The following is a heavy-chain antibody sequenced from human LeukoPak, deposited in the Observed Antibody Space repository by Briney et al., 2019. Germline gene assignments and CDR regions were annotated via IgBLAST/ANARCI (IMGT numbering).Heavy chain of an antibody. Sequence: GGSLRLSCAASGFTFSSYSMNWVRQAPGKGLEWVSQISRSSSTIYYADSVKGRFTISRDNAKNSLYLQMNTLRAEDTAVYYCARDEYSSSRSTHWGQGALVTVSS. CDR3: ARDEYSSSRSTH. D-gene: IGHD6-13*01. J-gene: IGHJ4*02. CDR2: ISRSSSTI. V-gene: IGHV3-48*01. CDR1: GFTFSSYS.